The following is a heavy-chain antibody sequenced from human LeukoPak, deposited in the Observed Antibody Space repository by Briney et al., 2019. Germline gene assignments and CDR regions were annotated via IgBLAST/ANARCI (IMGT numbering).Heavy chain of an antibody. V-gene: IGHV1-46*01. D-gene: IGHD3-10*01. CDR2: INPTGGST. Sequence: ASVKVSYKASGYTFTSYYMHWVRQAPGEGLEWMGIINPTGGSTSYAQKFQGRVTMTRDTSTSTVYMELRSLRSEDTAVYYCARRTTGYYGSGSYGGVFDYWGQGTLVTVSS. CDR1: GYTFTSYY. CDR3: ARRTTGYYGSGSYGGVFDY. J-gene: IGHJ4*02.